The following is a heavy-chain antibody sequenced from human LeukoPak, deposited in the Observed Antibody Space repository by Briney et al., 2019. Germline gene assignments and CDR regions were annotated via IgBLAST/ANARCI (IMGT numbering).Heavy chain of an antibody. D-gene: IGHD1-26*01. CDR1: GDSVSSNSAA. CDR3: AREWGLVGATTDWYFDL. Sequence: SQTLSLPCAISGDSVSSNSAAWNWIRQSPSRGLEWLGRTYYRSKWYNDYAVSVKSRITINPDTSKNQFSLQLNSVTPEDTAVYYCAREWGLVGATTDWYFDLWGRGTLVTVSS. J-gene: IGHJ2*01. V-gene: IGHV6-1*01. CDR2: TYYRSKWYN.